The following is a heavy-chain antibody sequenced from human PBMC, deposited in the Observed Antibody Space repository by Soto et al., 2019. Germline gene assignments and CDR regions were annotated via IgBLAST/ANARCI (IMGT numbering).Heavy chain of an antibody. J-gene: IGHJ4*02. CDR3: ASSLRGSGSYYRPIDY. D-gene: IGHD3-10*01. V-gene: IGHV1-46*01. CDR1: GYTFTSYY. CDR2: INPSGGST. Sequence: QVQLVQSGAEVKKPGASVKVSCKASGYTFTSYYMHWVRQAPGQGLEWMGIINPSGGSTSYAQKFQGRVTMTRDTSTSTVYMELSSLRSEDTAVYYCASSLRGSGSYYRPIDYWGQGTLVTVSS.